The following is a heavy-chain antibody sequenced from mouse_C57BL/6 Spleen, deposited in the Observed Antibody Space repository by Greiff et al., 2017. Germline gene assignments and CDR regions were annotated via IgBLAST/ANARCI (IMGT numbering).Heavy chain of an antibody. V-gene: IGHV1-72*01. J-gene: IGHJ3*01. CDR3: ARIYDGYYQFAY. CDR2: IDPNSGGT. CDR1: GYTFTSYW. D-gene: IGHD2-3*01. Sequence: QVQLQQPGAELVKPGASVKLSCKASGYTFTSYWLHWVKQRPGRGLEWIGRIDPNSGGTKYNEKFKSKATLTVDKPSSTAYMQLSSLTSEDSAVYYCARIYDGYYQFAYWGQGTLVTVSA.